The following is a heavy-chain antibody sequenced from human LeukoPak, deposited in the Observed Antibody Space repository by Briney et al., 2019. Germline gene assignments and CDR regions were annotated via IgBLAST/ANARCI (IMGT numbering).Heavy chain of an antibody. V-gene: IGHV3-53*01. CDR3: ARRAGAYSHPYDY. Sequence: GGSLRLSCAASGFTFSSNAMSWVRQAPGKGLEWVSFIYSDNTHYSDSVKGQFTISRDNSKNTLYLQMNSLRAEDTAVYYCARRAGAYSHPYDYWGQGTLVTVSS. D-gene: IGHD4/OR15-4a*01. J-gene: IGHJ4*02. CDR2: IYSDNT. CDR1: GFTFSSNA.